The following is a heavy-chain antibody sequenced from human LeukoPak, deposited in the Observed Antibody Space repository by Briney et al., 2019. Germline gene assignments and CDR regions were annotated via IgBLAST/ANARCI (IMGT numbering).Heavy chain of an antibody. CDR3: TSGSITSGLSDLPIFDY. J-gene: IGHJ4*02. D-gene: IGHD1-26*01. CDR2: IRSKAYGGTT. CDR1: GFTFGDYA. Sequence: GGSLRLSCTASGFTFGDYAMSWFRQAPGKGLEWVGFIRSKAYGGTTEYAASVKGRFTISRDDSKSIAYLQMNSLKTEDTAVYYCTSGSITSGLSDLPIFDYWGQGTLVTISS. V-gene: IGHV3-49*03.